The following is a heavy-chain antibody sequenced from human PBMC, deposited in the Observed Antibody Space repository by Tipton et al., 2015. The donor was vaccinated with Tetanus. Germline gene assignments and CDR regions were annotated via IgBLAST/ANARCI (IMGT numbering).Heavy chain of an antibody. CDR2: VSVSGTT. D-gene: IGHD2-2*01. CDR3: NGGSTRAYFDY. CDR1: GLIFSDYA. Sequence: SLRLSCVASGLIFSDYAMTWVRQAPGKGLEWVSTVSVSGTTYYADSVKGRFTISRDNSKNTLYLQMNSLRAEDTAVYYCNGGSTRAYFDYWGQGTLVTVSS. J-gene: IGHJ4*02. V-gene: IGHV3-23*01.